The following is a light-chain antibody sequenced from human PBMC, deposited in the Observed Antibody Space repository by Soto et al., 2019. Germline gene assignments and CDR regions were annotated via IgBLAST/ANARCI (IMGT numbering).Light chain of an antibody. J-gene: IGLJ2*01. Sequence: QSALTQPPSASGSPGQSVTISCAGTSSDVGGYNYVSWYQQYPGTAPKLMIYEVSKRPSGVPDRFSGSKSGNTASLTVSGLQDEDEADYYCSSYAGSNNLVFGGGTKLTVL. V-gene: IGLV2-8*01. CDR2: EVS. CDR1: SSDVGGYNY. CDR3: SSYAGSNNLV.